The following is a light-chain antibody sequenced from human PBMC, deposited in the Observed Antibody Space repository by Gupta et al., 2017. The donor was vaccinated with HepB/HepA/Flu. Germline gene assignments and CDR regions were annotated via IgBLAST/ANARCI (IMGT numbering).Light chain of an antibody. CDR2: GVS. CDR3: LHDHSYPLS. CDR1: QGINTY. Sequence: DIQMTQSPSSLSASVGDRVIITCRASQGINTYLAWFQQKPGKAPKSLIYGVSTLQSGVPSRFSGSGSGTDFTLTINSLQPEDSASYYCLHDHSYPLSFGGGTKVEIK. J-gene: IGKJ4*01. V-gene: IGKV1-16*01.